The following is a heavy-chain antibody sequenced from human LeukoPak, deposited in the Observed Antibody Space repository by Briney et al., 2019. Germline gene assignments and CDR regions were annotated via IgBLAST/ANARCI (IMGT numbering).Heavy chain of an antibody. J-gene: IGHJ4*02. Sequence: GGSLRLSCAASGFTFVSYWMSWVRQAPGKGLEWVANIKQDGSEKYYVDSVKGRFTISRDNAKNALHLQMNSLRAEDTAVYYCAKDYYGSGSFFDYWGQGTLVTVSS. D-gene: IGHD3-10*01. CDR1: GFTFVSYW. V-gene: IGHV3-7*03. CDR3: AKDYYGSGSFFDY. CDR2: IKQDGSEK.